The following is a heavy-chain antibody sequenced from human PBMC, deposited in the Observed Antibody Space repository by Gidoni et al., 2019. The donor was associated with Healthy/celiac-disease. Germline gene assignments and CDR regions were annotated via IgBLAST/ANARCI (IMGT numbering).Heavy chain of an antibody. D-gene: IGHD6-13*01. V-gene: IGHV7-4-1*02. CDR1: GYTFTSYA. Sequence: QVQLVQSGSELKTPGPSVTVSCKASGYTFTSYAMNWVRQAPGQVLEWMGWINTNTGNPTYAQGFTGRFVFSLDTSVSTAYLQISSLKAEDTAVYYCARSLALGVGQLAFDYWGQGPLVTVSA. J-gene: IGHJ4*02. CDR3: ARSLALGVGQLAFDY. CDR2: INTNTGNP.